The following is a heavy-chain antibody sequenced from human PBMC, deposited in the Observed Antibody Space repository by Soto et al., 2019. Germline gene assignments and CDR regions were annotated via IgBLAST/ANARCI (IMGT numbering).Heavy chain of an antibody. CDR2: ISYDGSNK. J-gene: IGHJ4*02. CDR1: GFTFSSYA. V-gene: IGHV3-30-3*01. D-gene: IGHD3-10*01. CDR3: ARGSGIDDY. Sequence: QVQLVESGGGVVQPGRSLRLSCAASGFTFSSYAMHWVRQAPGKGLEWVAVISYDGSNKYYADSVKGRFTISRDNSKNTLYLQMNSLRAEDTAVYYCARGSGIDDYWGQGTLVTVSS.